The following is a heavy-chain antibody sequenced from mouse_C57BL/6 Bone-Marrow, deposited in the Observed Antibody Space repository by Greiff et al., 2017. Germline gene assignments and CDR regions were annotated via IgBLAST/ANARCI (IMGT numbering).Heavy chain of an antibody. J-gene: IGHJ2*01. CDR1: GYTFTDYY. V-gene: IGHV1-76*01. CDR2: IYPGSGNT. CDR3: ARGLSR. Sequence: VQRVESGAELVRPGASVKLSCKASGYTFTDYYINWVKQRPGQGLEWIARIYPGSGNTYYNEKFKGKATLTAEKSSSTAYMQLSSLTSEDSAVYFCARGLSRWGQGTTLTVSS. D-gene: IGHD3-3*01.